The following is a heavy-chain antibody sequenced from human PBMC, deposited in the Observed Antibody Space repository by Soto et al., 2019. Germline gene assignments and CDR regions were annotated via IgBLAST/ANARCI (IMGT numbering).Heavy chain of an antibody. J-gene: IGHJ4*02. CDR2: IISSGSTI. V-gene: IGHV3-48*02. Sequence: XGALRLSCTASGFTFSGYTMNWVRQAPGKGLEWISYIISSGSTIDYADSVRGRFTISRDNAKSSLYLQMDSLRDEDTAVYYCARSQMNDYWGQGNLVTVSS. CDR3: ARSQMNDY. CDR1: GFTFSGYT.